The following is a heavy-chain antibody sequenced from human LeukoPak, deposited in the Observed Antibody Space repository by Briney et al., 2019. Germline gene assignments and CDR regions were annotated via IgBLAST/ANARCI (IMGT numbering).Heavy chain of an antibody. CDR3: ALPPVPFKVLSAFDI. Sequence: ASVKVSCKASGYTFTSYAMHWVRQAPGQRLEWMGWINAGNGNTKYSQKFQGRVTITRDTSASTAYMELSSLRSEDTAVYYCALPPVPFKVLSAFDIWGQGTMVTVSS. CDR1: GYTFTSYA. D-gene: IGHD3-9*01. CDR2: INAGNGNT. V-gene: IGHV1-3*01. J-gene: IGHJ3*02.